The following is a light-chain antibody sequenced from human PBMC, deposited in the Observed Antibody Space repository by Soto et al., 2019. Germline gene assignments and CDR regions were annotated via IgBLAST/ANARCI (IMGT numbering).Light chain of an antibody. CDR3: QHYGDASWT. Sequence: ELVLTQSPVALSLSSGERATLSCRASQSVSSTHLTWYHQKPGQAPRLLIYGVSIRDTGIPDRFSDSGSGTDFTLPISRVEAEDYAVYFCQHYGDASWTFGQRNRVEIK. CDR1: QSVSSTH. CDR2: GVS. V-gene: IGKV3-20*01. J-gene: IGKJ1*01.